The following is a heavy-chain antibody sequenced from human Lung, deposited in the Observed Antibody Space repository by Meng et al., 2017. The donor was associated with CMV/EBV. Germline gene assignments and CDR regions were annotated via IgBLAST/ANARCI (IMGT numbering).Heavy chain of an antibody. D-gene: IGHD6-13*01. CDR1: GFTFSSYV. CDR3: AKAGYSSSWYVFDY. V-gene: IGHV3-23*01. J-gene: IGHJ4*02. Sequence: ESXKISXAASGFTFSSYVMTWVRQAPGKGLEWVSGIGPSGGNTYYADSVKGRFTISRDNSRNTLYLQMNGLRAEDTAVYYCAKAGYSSSWYVFDYWGQGAXVTVSS. CDR2: IGPSGGNT.